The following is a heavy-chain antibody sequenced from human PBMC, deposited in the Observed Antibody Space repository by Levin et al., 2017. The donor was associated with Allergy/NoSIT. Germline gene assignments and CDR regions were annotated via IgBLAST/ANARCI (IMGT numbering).Heavy chain of an antibody. J-gene: IGHJ4*02. CDR1: GGSMMNYY. Sequence: SQTLSLTCTVSGGSMMNYYWSWIRQPPGKTLEWIAYVQYSGGTDSNPSLKSRVTISADTSNNQFSLNLRSLTTADTAVYYCARHEGRNVISPSDSWGQGTLITVSS. CDR2: VQYSGGT. CDR3: ARHEGRNVISPSDS. V-gene: IGHV4-59*01. D-gene: IGHD3-3*02.